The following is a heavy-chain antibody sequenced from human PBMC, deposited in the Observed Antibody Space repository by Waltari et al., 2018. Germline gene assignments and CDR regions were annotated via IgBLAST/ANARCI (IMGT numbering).Heavy chain of an antibody. CDR1: GGTFSSYA. CDR2: IIPIFGTA. D-gene: IGHD6-13*01. Sequence: QVQLVQSGAEVKKPGSSVKVSCKASGGTFSSYAISWVRQAPGQGLEWMGGIIPIFGTANYAQKFQGRVTITADESTSTAYMGLSSVTAADTAVYYCARVPISSSWSITGYYFDYWGQGTLVTVSS. J-gene: IGHJ4*02. CDR3: ARVPISSSWSITGYYFDY. V-gene: IGHV1-69*01.